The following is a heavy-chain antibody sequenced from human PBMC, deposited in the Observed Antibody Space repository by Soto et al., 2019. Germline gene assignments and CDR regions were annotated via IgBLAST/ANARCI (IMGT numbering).Heavy chain of an antibody. J-gene: IGHJ4*02. CDR1: GFTFSSYA. Sequence: EVQLLESGGGLVQPGGSLRLSCAASGFTFSSYAMSWVRQAPGKGLEWVSAITGSGDSAYYADSVKGRFTFSRDNSKSTLYLQMNSLRGEDTAMYYCARKESGSRPDFDCWGQGTLVTVSS. V-gene: IGHV3-23*01. D-gene: IGHD1-26*01. CDR2: ITGSGDSA. CDR3: ARKESGSRPDFDC.